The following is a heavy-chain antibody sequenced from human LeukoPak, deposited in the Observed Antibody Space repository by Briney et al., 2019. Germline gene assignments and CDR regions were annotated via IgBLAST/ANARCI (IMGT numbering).Heavy chain of an antibody. CDR3: ARPVSTSWFGLDV. CDR2: IKQDGSEK. D-gene: IGHD2-2*01. Sequence: GGSLRLSCAASGFTFSSYGMSWVRQAPGKGLEWVANIKQDGSEKYYVDSVKGRFTISRDNAKNSLYLQMNSLRAEDTAVYYCARPVSTSWFGLDVWGKGTTVTVSS. J-gene: IGHJ6*04. V-gene: IGHV3-7*01. CDR1: GFTFSSYG.